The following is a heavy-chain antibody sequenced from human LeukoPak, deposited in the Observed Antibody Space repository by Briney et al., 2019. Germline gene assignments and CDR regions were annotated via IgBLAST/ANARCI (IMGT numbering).Heavy chain of an antibody. Sequence: GGSLRLSCAASGFTFSDYWMQWVRQAPGKGLEWVANIRQDGNEKYYVDSVKGRFTIFRDNAKNSLYLQMNSLRIEDTAVYYCASTRPDGYNQYDAFDIWGQGTMVTVSS. CDR3: ASTRPDGYNQYDAFDI. CDR2: IRQDGNEK. J-gene: IGHJ3*02. CDR1: GFTFSDYW. D-gene: IGHD5-24*01. V-gene: IGHV3-7*03.